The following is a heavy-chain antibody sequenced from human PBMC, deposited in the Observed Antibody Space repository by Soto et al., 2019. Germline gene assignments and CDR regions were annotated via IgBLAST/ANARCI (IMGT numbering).Heavy chain of an antibody. CDR2: INPNSGGT. CDR3: ARGRDCSSTSCPPWFDP. CDR1: GYTFTGYY. D-gene: IGHD2-2*01. Sequence: ASVKVSCKASGYTFTGYYMHWVRQAPGQGLEWMGWINPNSGGTNYAQKFQGLVTMTRDTSISTAYMELSRLRSDDTAVYYCARGRDCSSTSCPPWFDPWGQRTLVTVSS. J-gene: IGHJ5*02. V-gene: IGHV1-2*04.